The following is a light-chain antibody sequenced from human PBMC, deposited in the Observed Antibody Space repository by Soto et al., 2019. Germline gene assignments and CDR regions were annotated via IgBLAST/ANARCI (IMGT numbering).Light chain of an antibody. J-gene: IGKJ5*01. CDR3: QKYNSYPYT. V-gene: IGKV1-5*03. CDR1: QTISSW. Sequence: DIQMTQSPSTLSGSVGDRVTITCRASQTISSWLAWYQQKPGKAPKLLIYKASTLKSGVPSRFSGSGSGTEFTLTISSLQPDDIGTYYCQKYNSYPYTFGQGTRLEIK. CDR2: KAS.